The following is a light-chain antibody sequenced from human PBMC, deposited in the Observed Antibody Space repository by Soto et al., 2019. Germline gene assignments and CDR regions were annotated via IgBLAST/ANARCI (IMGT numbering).Light chain of an antibody. CDR3: QHYYNTPWT. CDR1: QSVLHRSSNKNF. CDR2: WAS. Sequence: DIVMTQSPDSLAVSLGERVTVNCKSSQSVLHRSSNKNFLAWYQQKPGQPHKLLISWASTRESGVPDRFSGSGSETDFALTISSLQAEDVAVYFCQHYYNTPWTFGQGTKVEIK. J-gene: IGKJ1*01. V-gene: IGKV4-1*01.